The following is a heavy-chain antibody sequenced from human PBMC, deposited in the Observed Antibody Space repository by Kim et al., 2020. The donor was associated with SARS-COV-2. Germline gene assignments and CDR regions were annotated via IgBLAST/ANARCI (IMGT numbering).Heavy chain of an antibody. J-gene: IGHJ6*02. CDR1: GFTFSNHG. V-gene: IGHV3-23*01. D-gene: IGHD3-10*01. CDR2: ISGSGSGT. Sequence: GGSLRLSCVASGFTFSNHGMSWVRQAPEKGLEWVSRISGSGSGTSYADSEKDRLTISRDNSKNTLYLQINNLRVEDTAVYYCARHFSVSESPNGLAVWG. CDR3: ARHFSVSESPNGLAV.